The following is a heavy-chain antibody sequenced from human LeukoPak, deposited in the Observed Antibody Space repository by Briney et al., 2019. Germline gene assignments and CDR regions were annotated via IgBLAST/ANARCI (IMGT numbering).Heavy chain of an antibody. J-gene: IGHJ5*02. CDR1: GGTFSSYA. CDR2: IIPILGIA. V-gene: IGHV1-69*04. CDR3: ARGLNWFDP. Sequence: SVKVSCKASGGTFSSYAISWVRQAPGQGLEWMGRIIPILGIANYAQKFQGRVTVTADKSTSTAYMELSSLRSEDTAVYYCARGLNWFDPWGQGTLVTVSS.